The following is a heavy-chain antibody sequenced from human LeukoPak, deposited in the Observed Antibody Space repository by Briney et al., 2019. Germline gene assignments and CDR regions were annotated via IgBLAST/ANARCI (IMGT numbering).Heavy chain of an antibody. CDR1: GFTFSSYA. V-gene: IGHV3-23*01. J-gene: IGHJ3*02. CDR3: AKSLLTTATGTGRAFDI. CDR2: ISGSGGST. Sequence: PGGSLRLSCAASGFTFSSYAMSWVRQAPGKGLEWVSAISGSGGSTYYADSVKGRFTISRDNSKNTLYLQMNSLRAEDTAVYYCAKSLLTTATGTGRAFDIWGQGTMVTDSA. D-gene: IGHD1-1*01.